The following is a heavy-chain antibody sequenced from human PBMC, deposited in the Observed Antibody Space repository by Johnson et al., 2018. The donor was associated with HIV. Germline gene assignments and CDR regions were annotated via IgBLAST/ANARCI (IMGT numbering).Heavy chain of an antibody. J-gene: IGHJ3*02. CDR2: IGTAGDT. CDR3: ARAVCRGGRCYSHDAFDI. CDR1: RFTFSSYD. Sequence: VQLVESGGGLVQPGGSLRLSCAASRFTFSSYDMHWVRQATGKGLEWVSTIGTAGDTYYPGSVKGRFTVSREDAKNSLYLQMNSLRAGDTALYYCARAVCRGGRCYSHDAFDIWGQGTMVTVSS. D-gene: IGHD2-15*01. V-gene: IGHV3-13*01.